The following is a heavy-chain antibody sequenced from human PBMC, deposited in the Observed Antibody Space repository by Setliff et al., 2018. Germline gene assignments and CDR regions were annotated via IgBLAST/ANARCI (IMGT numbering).Heavy chain of an antibody. V-gene: IGHV3-23*01. D-gene: IGHD1-1*01. Sequence: GGSLRLSCAASEFTFNKYWMTWVSTISGGGSQTDYADSVKGRSTISRDNYNNALFVQMDSLRAEDAAIYYCARDQARWLVAAGTFDYWGQGVLVTVSS. J-gene: IGHJ4*02. CDR2: ISGGGSQT. CDR3: ARDQARWLVAAGTFDY. CDR1: EFTFNKYW.